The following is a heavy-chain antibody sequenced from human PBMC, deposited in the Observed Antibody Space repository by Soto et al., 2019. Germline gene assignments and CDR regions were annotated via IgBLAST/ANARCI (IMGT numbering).Heavy chain of an antibody. Sequence: QVQLVESGGGVVQPGRSLRLSCAASGFSFSHYAMHWVRQAPGKGLEWVAVISFDGSNKYYTDSVKGRFTVSRDNSKNTLYLQMNSLRAEDTAVYYCARDQEALALSWYYGIDVWGQGTTVTVSS. J-gene: IGHJ6*02. V-gene: IGHV3-30-3*01. CDR3: ARDQEALALSWYYGIDV. CDR1: GFSFSHYA. CDR2: ISFDGSNK.